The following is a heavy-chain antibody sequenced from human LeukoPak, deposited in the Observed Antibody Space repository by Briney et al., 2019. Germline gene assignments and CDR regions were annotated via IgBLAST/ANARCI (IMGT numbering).Heavy chain of an antibody. Sequence: ASVKVSCKASGGTFSSYAISWVRQAPGQGLEWMGIINPSGGSTSYAQKFQGRVTMTRDMSTSTVYMELSSLRSEDTAVYYCATGAGFAVAAYFDYWGQGTLVTVSS. CDR3: ATGAGFAVAAYFDY. J-gene: IGHJ4*02. D-gene: IGHD6-19*01. V-gene: IGHV1-46*01. CDR1: GGTFSSYA. CDR2: INPSGGST.